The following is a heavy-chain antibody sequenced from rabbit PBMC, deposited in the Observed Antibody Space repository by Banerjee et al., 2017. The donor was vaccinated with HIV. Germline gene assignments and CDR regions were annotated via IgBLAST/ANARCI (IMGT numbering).Heavy chain of an antibody. D-gene: IGHD4-2*01. CDR3: ARGAGYGGASIYYYFNL. CDR2: IYAGSGTT. V-gene: IGHV1S45*01. CDR1: GFSFSSSYY. Sequence: QEQLVESGGDLVKPGASLTLTCTASGFSFSSSYYMCWVRQAPGKGLEWIGTIYAGSGTTSYATWVNGRFTLSKTSSTTVTLQMTSLTAADTATYFCARGAGYGGASIYYYFNLWGQGTLVTVS. J-gene: IGHJ4*01.